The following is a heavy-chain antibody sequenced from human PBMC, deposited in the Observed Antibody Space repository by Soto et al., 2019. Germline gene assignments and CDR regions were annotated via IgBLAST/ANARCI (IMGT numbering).Heavy chain of an antibody. CDR3: ARDLRTMVRGVRGYYYYDGMDV. V-gene: IGHV4-4*07. CDR1: GGSISSYY. D-gene: IGHD3-10*01. J-gene: IGHJ6*02. Sequence: SDTLCLTCTVSGGSISSYYWSWIRQPAGKGLEWIGRIYTSGSTNYNPSLKSLVTMSVDTSKNQFSLKLSSVTAADTAVYYCARDLRTMVRGVRGYYYYDGMDVWGQGTTVT. CDR2: IYTSGST.